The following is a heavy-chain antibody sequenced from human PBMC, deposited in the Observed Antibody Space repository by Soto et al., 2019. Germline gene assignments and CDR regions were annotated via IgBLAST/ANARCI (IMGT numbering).Heavy chain of an antibody. CDR2: ISGGGDGT. CDR1: GFTFYNYA. J-gene: IGHJ3*01. D-gene: IGHD2-8*01. Sequence: EVQLLESGGGLVRPGGSLRLSCAASGFTFYNYAMNWVRQAPGKGLEWVSTISGGGDGTYYADSVKGRFTISRDTSRNTVYLQMNSLRAEDTAVYYCAKKGLVSLATYGTTGDCHYAFDVWGQGTLVTVSS. CDR3: AKKGLVSLATYGTTGDCHYAFDV. V-gene: IGHV3-23*01.